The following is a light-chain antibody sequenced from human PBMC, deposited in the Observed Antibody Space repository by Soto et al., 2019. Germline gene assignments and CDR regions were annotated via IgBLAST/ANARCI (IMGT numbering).Light chain of an antibody. CDR1: SSNIGSNT. V-gene: IGLV1-44*01. CDR3: AAWDDSLNGHV. J-gene: IGLJ1*01. Sequence: QSALTQPPSASGTPGPRVPISFSGNSSNIGSNTVNWYQQLPGTAPKLLIYSNNQRPSGVPDRFSGSKSGTSASLAISGLQSEDEADYYCAAWDDSLNGHVFGTGTKVTVL. CDR2: SNN.